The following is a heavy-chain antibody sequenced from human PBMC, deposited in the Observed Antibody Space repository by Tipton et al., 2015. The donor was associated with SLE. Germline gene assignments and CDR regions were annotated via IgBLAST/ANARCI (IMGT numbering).Heavy chain of an antibody. CDR1: GFTFDDYA. Sequence: SLRLSCATSGFTFDDYAMHWVRQAPGKGLEWGSGVSWNSGIIGYADSVKGRFTISRDNAKNSLYLQMNSLRTEDTALYYCAKDRYCSSTSCYGEFDYWGQGTLVTVSS. CDR3: AKDRYCSSTSCYGEFDY. V-gene: IGHV3-9*01. J-gene: IGHJ4*02. CDR2: VSWNSGII. D-gene: IGHD2-2*01.